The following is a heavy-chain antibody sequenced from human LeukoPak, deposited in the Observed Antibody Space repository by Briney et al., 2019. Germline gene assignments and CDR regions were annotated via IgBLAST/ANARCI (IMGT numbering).Heavy chain of an antibody. CDR3: VRYSDWPRPFYY. J-gene: IGHJ4*02. CDR1: GYTFTSYG. D-gene: IGHD3-9*01. CDR2: ISAYNGNA. Sequence: GASVKVSCKASGYTFTSYGISWVGQAPGQGLEWMGWISAYNGNANYAQNLQGRVTMTTDTSTSTAYMELRSRRSDDTAVYYYVRYSDWPRPFYYWGQGTLVTVSS. V-gene: IGHV1-18*04.